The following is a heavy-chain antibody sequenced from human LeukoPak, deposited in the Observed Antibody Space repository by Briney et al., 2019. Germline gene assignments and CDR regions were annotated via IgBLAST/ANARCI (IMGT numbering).Heavy chain of an antibody. CDR2: ISGRGGST. CDR3: ARDKAVAGSYYYYGMDV. D-gene: IGHD6-19*01. CDR1: GFTFNNYA. V-gene: IGHV3-23*01. Sequence: GGSLRLSCTASGFTFNNYAMSWVRQAPGKGLEWVSTISGRGGSTDYADSVKGRFTISRDSTKNTLYLQMNSLRAEDTAVYYCARDKAVAGSYYYYGMDVWGQGTTVTVSS. J-gene: IGHJ6*02.